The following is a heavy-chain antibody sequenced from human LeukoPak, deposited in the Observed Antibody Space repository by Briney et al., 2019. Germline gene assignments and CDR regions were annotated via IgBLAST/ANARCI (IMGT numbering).Heavy chain of an antibody. D-gene: IGHD6-13*01. CDR3: AKGSSAGIAAAGTLFDF. J-gene: IGHJ4*02. CDR1: GFTFNTYA. V-gene: IGHV3-23*01. Sequence: GGSLRLSCAASGFTFNTYAMSWVRQAPGKGLEWVSGISGSGGSTYYADSVKGRFTISRDNSKNTMYLQMNSLRAEDTAVYYCAKGSSAGIAAAGTLFDFWGQGTLVTVSS. CDR2: ISGSGGST.